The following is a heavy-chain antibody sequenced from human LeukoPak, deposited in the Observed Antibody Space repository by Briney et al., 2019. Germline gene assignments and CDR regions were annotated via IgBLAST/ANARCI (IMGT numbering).Heavy chain of an antibody. CDR2: ISTSSTYI. D-gene: IGHD5-12*01. V-gene: IGHV3-21*01. Sequence: PGGSMRLSCAASGLTLNTCSMNWVRQAPGKGLEWISYISTSSTYIYYADSVRGRFTVSRDNAKNSLHLQMDSLRAEDTAVYYCATYSDHDPRHSFDLWGQGTLVTVSS. J-gene: IGHJ4*03. CDR3: ATYSDHDPRHSFDL. CDR1: GLTLNTCS.